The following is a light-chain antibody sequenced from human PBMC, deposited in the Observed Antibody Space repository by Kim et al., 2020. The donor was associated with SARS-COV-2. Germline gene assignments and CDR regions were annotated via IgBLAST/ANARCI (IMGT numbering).Light chain of an antibody. CDR3: QQSYSTPQFT. CDR2: AAS. CDR1: QTISSY. V-gene: IGKV1-39*01. Sequence: DIQMTQSPSSLSASVGDRVTITCRASQTISSYLNWYQQKPGKAPKLLIYAASNLQSGVPSRFGGSGSGTDFTLTISSLQPEDFATYYCQQSYSTPQFTFGQGTKLEI. J-gene: IGKJ2*01.